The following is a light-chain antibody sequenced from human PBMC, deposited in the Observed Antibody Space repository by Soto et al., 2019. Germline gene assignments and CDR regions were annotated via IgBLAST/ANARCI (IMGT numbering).Light chain of an antibody. J-gene: IGLJ2*01. CDR2: EVS. V-gene: IGLV2-8*01. CDR1: SSDVGGYNY. CDR3: SSYAGSNNVVV. Sequence: QSALTQPPSASGSPGQSVTISCTGTSSDVGGYNYVSWYRQHPGKAPKLMISEVSKRPSGVPDRFSGSKSGNTASLTVSGLQAADEADYYCSSYAGSNNVVVFGGGTKLTVL.